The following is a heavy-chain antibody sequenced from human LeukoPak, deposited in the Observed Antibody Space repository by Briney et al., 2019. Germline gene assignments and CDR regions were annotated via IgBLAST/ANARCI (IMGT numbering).Heavy chain of an antibody. CDR3: TTNRPRGWFGELAV. D-gene: IGHD3-10*01. J-gene: IGHJ6*01. Sequence: GGSLRLSCAASGFTFTDAWMSWVRQAPGKGLEWVGRIKRKTDGGTSDYAAPVKGRFTISRDDSKNTLFLQMNSLKIDDTAVYHCTTNRPRGWFGELAVWGQGTTVTVSS. CDR2: IKRKTDGGTS. V-gene: IGHV3-15*01. CDR1: GFTFTDAW.